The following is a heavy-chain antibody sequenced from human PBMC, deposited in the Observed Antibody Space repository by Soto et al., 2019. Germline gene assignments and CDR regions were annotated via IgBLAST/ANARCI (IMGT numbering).Heavy chain of an antibody. CDR3: AKDLRGTNYYYYYMDV. Sequence: GGSLRLSCAASGFTFSSYGMHWVRQAPGKGLEWVAVISYDGSNKYYADSVKGRFTISRDNSKNTLYLQMNSLRAEDTAVYYCAKDLRGTNYYYYYMDVWGKGTTVTVSS. CDR2: ISYDGSNK. CDR1: GFTFSSYG. J-gene: IGHJ6*03. D-gene: IGHD3-16*01. V-gene: IGHV3-30*18.